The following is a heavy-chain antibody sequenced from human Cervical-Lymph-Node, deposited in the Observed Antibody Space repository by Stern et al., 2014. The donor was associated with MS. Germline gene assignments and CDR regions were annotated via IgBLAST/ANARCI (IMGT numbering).Heavy chain of an antibody. J-gene: IGHJ4*02. CDR1: GDTLNNYD. V-gene: IGHV1-69*01. CDR3: SSISRRSYGSGSYYNADY. CDR2: IVPLLGTT. D-gene: IGHD3-10*01. Sequence: QVQLMQSGAEVKPPGSSVKVSCKASGDTLNNYDISWVRQAPGQGLEWMGGIVPLLGTTDYAPRYQGRGSICAVESTNAAFMELNSLRSEDTAVDDCSSISRRSYGSGSYYNADYWGQGTLVTVSS.